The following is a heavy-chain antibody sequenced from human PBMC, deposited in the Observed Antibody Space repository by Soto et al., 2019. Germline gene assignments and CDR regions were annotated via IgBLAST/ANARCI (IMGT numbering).Heavy chain of an antibody. CDR3: AKSSGSYIYYYYMDV. D-gene: IGHD3-10*01. CDR1: GFTFSSYA. CDR2: ISGSSDYT. J-gene: IGHJ6*03. V-gene: IGHV3-23*01. Sequence: PGGSLRLSCAAFGFTFSSYAMSWVRQAPGKGLEWVSAISGSSDYTYYADSVKGRFTISRDNSKNTLYLQMNSLRAEDTAVYSCAKSSGSYIYYYYMDVWGKGTTVTVSS.